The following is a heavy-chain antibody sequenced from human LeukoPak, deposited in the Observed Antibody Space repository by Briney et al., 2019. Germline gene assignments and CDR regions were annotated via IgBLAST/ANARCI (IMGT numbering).Heavy chain of an antibody. D-gene: IGHD6-19*01. Sequence: RVSVKVSCKASGYTFTSYAMHWVRQAPGQRLEWMGWINAGNGNTKYSQKFQGRVTITRDTSASTAYMELSSLRSEDTAVYYCARDTSGGYSSGWFPLDYWGQGTLVTVSS. CDR2: INAGNGNT. CDR3: ARDTSGGYSSGWFPLDY. CDR1: GYTFTSYA. V-gene: IGHV1-3*01. J-gene: IGHJ4*02.